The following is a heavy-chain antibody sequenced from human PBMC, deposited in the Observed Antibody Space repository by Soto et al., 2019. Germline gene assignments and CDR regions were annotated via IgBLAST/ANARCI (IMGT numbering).Heavy chain of an antibody. D-gene: IGHD2-15*01. V-gene: IGHV3-33*01. CDR1: GFTFSSYG. CDR2: IYYDGSNK. Sequence: QVQLVESGGGVVQPGRSLRLSCAASGFTFSSYGMHWVRQAPGKGLEWVAVIYYDGSNKYYADSVKGRFTISRDNSKNSLYLQMNSLRAEDTAVYYCARGGDMAVSLPSYWGQGTLVTVSS. J-gene: IGHJ4*02. CDR3: ARGGDMAVSLPSY.